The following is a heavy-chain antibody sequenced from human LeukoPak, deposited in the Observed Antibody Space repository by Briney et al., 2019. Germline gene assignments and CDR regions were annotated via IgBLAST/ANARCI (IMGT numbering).Heavy chain of an antibody. CDR3: AKASSSSRRYYFDY. CDR2: ISDNSVTT. Sequence: GRSLRLSCAASGFTVGVYVMSWVRHAPGKGLEWVSAISDNSVTTYYADSVKGRFTFSRDNSKNTLYLQMNSLRVEDTAVYFCAKASSSSRRYYFDYWGQGTLVTVSS. CDR1: GFTVGVYV. V-gene: IGHV3-23*01. J-gene: IGHJ4*02. D-gene: IGHD6-6*01.